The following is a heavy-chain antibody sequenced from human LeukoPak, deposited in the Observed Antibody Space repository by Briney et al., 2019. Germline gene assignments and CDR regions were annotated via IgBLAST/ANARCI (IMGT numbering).Heavy chain of an antibody. Sequence: PGGSLRLSCAASGFTFSRYWMSWVRLAPGKGLEWVANIKQDGSEKYYVDSVKGRFIISRDNAKNSLYLQMNSLRDEDTAMYYCARGPTVTMTPGDFDSWGLGTLVTVSS. J-gene: IGHJ4*02. D-gene: IGHD3-22*01. CDR3: ARGPTVTMTPGDFDS. CDR2: IKQDGSEK. CDR1: GFTFSRYW. V-gene: IGHV3-7*01.